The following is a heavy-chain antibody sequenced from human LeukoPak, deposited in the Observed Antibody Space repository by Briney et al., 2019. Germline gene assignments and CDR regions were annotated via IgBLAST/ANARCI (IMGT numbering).Heavy chain of an antibody. Sequence: SETLSLTCTVSGGSISSYYWSWIRQPPGKGLEWLGYIYYSGSTNYNPSLKSRVTVSVDTSKNQLSLKLSSVTAADTAVYYCASLYYYDSSGYSKYYFDYWGQGTLVTVSS. CDR1: GGSISSYY. J-gene: IGHJ4*02. CDR3: ASLYYYDSSGYSKYYFDY. CDR2: IYYSGST. V-gene: IGHV4-59*01. D-gene: IGHD3-22*01.